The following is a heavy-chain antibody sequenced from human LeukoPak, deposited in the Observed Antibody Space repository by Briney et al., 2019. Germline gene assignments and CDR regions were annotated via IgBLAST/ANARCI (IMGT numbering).Heavy chain of an antibody. CDR3: ARRSEFGVLYYMDI. D-gene: IGHD3-16*01. CDR2: ISGSSGTI. J-gene: IGHJ6*03. V-gene: IGHV3-48*01. Sequence: GGSLRLSCVASGFTFSSYSMNWVRQAPGKGLEWVSYISGSSGTIYYADSVKGRFTISRDNAKNPLYLQMLSLRAEDTAVYYCARRSEFGVLYYMDIWGKGTTVTVS. CDR1: GFTFSSYS.